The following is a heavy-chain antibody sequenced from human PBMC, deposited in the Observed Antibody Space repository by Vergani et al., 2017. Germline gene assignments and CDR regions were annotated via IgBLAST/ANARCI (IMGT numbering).Heavy chain of an antibody. D-gene: IGHD3-3*01. Sequence: QVQLQQWGAGLLKPSETLSLTCAVYGGSFSGYYWSWIRQPPGKGLEWIGEINHSGSTYYNPSLKSRVTISVDTSKNQFSLKLSSVTAADTAVYYCARHFSYDFWSGYYMGQDWFDPWGQGTLVTVSS. CDR2: INHSGST. V-gene: IGHV4-34*01. J-gene: IGHJ5*02. CDR3: ARHFSYDFWSGYYMGQDWFDP. CDR1: GGSFSGYY.